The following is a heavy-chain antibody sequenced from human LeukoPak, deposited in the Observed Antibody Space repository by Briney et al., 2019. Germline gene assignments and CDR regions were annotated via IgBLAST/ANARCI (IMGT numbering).Heavy chain of an antibody. CDR1: GGSISSSNW. CDR3: ARKRGSGSYNYFDY. J-gene: IGHJ4*02. CDR2: IYHSGST. D-gene: IGHD3-10*01. Sequence: SETLSLTCAVSGGSISSSNWWSWVRQPPGKGLEWIGEIYHSGSTNYNPSLKSRVTISVDKSKNQFSLKLSSVTAADTAVYYCARKRGSGSYNYFDYWGQGTLVTVSS. V-gene: IGHV4-4*02.